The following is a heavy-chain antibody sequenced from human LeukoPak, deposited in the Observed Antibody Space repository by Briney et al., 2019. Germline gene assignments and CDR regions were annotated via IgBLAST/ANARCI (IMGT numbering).Heavy chain of an antibody. Sequence: GGSLRLSCAASGFAFNSYWMSWVRQTPGKGLEWVATMDGGGSATCYVDSVKGRFTITRDNAKNSLFLQMNSLRAEDTAVYYCARDRAGTEFDYWGQGTLVTVSS. CDR3: ARDRAGTEFDY. J-gene: IGHJ4*02. CDR2: MDGGGSAT. D-gene: IGHD6-19*01. CDR1: GFAFNSYW. V-gene: IGHV3-7*01.